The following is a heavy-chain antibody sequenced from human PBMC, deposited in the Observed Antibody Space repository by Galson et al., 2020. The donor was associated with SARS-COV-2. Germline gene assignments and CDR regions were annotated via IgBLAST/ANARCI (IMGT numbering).Heavy chain of an antibody. CDR3: ARTHIVVVTADHAFDI. D-gene: IGHD2-21*02. V-gene: IGHV3-30*16. CDR2: ISYDGNNR. CDR1: GFTFSRYG. Sequence: GGSLRLSCVASGFTFSRYGLHWVRQAPGKGLEWVAVISYDGNNRSYAASVKGRFTISRDNPKNTVYLQLNSLRIDDTAGYYCARTHIVVVTADHAFDIWGQGTMVTVSS. J-gene: IGHJ3*02.